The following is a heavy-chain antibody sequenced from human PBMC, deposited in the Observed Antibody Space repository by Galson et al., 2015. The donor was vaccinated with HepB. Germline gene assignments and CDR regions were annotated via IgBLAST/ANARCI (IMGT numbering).Heavy chain of an antibody. CDR1: GFSLSSTKTR. CDR3: ARTISHSDLSGYYFDY. D-gene: IGHD3-3*01. J-gene: IGHJ4*02. V-gene: IGHV2-70*04. Sequence: PALVKPTQTLTLTCTFSGFSLSSTKTRISWFRQPPGKALEWLALIDWDGDKFFKSSLKTRLTISKDTSENQVVLAMTDMEPVDTGTFYCARTISHSDLSGYYFDYWGQGIPVTVSS. CDR2: IDWDGDK.